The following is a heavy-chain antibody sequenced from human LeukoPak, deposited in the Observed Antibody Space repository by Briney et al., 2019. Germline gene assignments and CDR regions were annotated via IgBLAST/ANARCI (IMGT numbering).Heavy chain of an antibody. Sequence: AGGSLRLSCAASGFTLYDYAMHWVRQAPGKGLEWVSGISWNSGSIGYADSVKGRFTISRDNAKNSLYLQMNSLRAEDTALYYCAKDIGPTWELLDYFDYWGQGTLVTVSS. D-gene: IGHD1-26*01. J-gene: IGHJ4*02. CDR2: ISWNSGSI. CDR1: GFTLYDYA. V-gene: IGHV3-9*01. CDR3: AKDIGPTWELLDYFDY.